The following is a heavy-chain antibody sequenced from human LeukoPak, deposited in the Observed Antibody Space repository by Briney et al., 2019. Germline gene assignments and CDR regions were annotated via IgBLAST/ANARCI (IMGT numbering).Heavy chain of an antibody. Sequence: PGGSLRLSCAASGFTFSRYWMHWVRXXXXXGLVWVSGIDSDGHTTFYADYVKGRFTISRDNARNTLFLQMNSLGAEDTAVYYCATLAYGPDYWGQGTLVTVSS. CDR2: IDSDGHTT. J-gene: IGHJ4*02. V-gene: IGHV3-74*01. D-gene: IGHD3-10*01. CDR3: ATLAYGPDY. CDR1: GFTFSRYW.